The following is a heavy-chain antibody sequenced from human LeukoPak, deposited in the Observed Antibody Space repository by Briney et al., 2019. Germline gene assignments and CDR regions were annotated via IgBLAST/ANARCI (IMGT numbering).Heavy chain of an antibody. CDR1: GGSLSSSSYY. Sequence: PSETLSLTCTASGGSLSSSSYYWGWIRQPPGKGLEWIGSIYYSGSTYYNPSLKSRVTISVDTSKNQFSLKLSSVTAADTAVYYCARHSMSTDAFDIWGQGTMVTVSS. CDR3: ARHSMSTDAFDI. J-gene: IGHJ3*02. CDR2: IYYSGST. V-gene: IGHV4-39*01.